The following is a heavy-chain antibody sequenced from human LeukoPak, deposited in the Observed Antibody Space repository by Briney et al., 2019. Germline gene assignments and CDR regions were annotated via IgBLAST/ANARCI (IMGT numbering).Heavy chain of an antibody. J-gene: IGHJ3*01. CDR1: GFTFDDYA. CDR3: AKAIGGTPVGAFDL. Sequence: SLRLSFAASGFTFDDYAMHWVRQAPVKGLEWVSGISWNSGSIDYAYSVKGRFPISRDHAKHSLNVQMNSLRAEDMALYYCAKAIGGTPVGAFDLWGQGTMVTVSS. D-gene: IGHD3-10*01. CDR2: ISWNSGSI. V-gene: IGHV3-9*03.